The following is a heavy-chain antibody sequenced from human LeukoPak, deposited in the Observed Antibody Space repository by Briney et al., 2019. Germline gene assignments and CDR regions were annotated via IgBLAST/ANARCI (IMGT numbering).Heavy chain of an antibody. V-gene: IGHV2-5*01. Sequence: VSGPTLVNPTQTLTLTCTLSGFSVSTSGVVVGWVRQPPGKAPEWLAFIYWSDDKRYSPSLTSRLTITRDTSKNQVVLTMTNMDPVDTATYYCAHRTSVTSVDYWGQGTLVTVSS. CDR1: GFSVSTSGVV. CDR2: IYWSDDK. CDR3: AHRTSVTSVDY. D-gene: IGHD4-17*01. J-gene: IGHJ4*02.